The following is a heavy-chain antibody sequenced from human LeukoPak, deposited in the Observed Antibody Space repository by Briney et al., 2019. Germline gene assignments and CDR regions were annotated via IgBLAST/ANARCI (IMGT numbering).Heavy chain of an antibody. CDR3: AKDSNYYDSSGYTPGAFDI. J-gene: IGHJ3*02. CDR2: ISWNSGSI. Sequence: GGSLRLSCAASGFTFDDYAMHWVRQAPGKGLEWVSGISWNSGSIGYADSVKGRFTISRDNAKNSLYLQMNSLRAEDTALYYCAKDSNYYDSSGYTPGAFDIWGQETMVTVSS. V-gene: IGHV3-9*01. CDR1: GFTFDDYA. D-gene: IGHD3-22*01.